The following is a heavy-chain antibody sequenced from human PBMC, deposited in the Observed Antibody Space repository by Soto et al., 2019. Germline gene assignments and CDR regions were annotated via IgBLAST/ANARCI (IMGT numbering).Heavy chain of an antibody. J-gene: IGHJ4*02. CDR3: TTTPNWGDTWPDY. D-gene: IGHD7-27*01. CDR2: IKSKTDGGTT. Sequence: GGSLRLSCAASGFTFSNAWMSWVRQAPGKGLEWVGRIKSKTDGGTTDYAAPVKGRFTISRDDSKNTLYLQMNSLKTEDTAVYYCTTTPNWGDTWPDYWGQGTLVTVSS. CDR1: GFTFSNAW. V-gene: IGHV3-15*01.